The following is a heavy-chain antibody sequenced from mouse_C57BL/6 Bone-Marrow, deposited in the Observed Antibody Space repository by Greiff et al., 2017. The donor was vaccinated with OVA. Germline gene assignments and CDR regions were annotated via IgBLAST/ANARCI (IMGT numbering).Heavy chain of an antibody. CDR2: IDPANGNT. Sequence: EVQLQQSVAELVRPGASVKLSCTASGFNIKNTYMHWVKQRPEQGLEWIGRIDPANGNTKYAPKFQGKATITADTSSNTAYLQLSSLTSEDTAIYYCASDYYGSSPWFADWGQGNLVTVSA. J-gene: IGHJ3*01. CDR3: ASDYYGSSPWFAD. CDR1: GFNIKNTY. D-gene: IGHD1-1*01. V-gene: IGHV14-3*01.